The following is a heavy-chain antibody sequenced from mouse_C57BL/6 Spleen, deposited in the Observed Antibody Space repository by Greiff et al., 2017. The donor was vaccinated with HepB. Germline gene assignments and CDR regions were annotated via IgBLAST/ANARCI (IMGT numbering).Heavy chain of an antibody. CDR3: ARGGYGSSYDWYFDV. CDR1: GFTFSDYG. Sequence: DVHLVESGGGLVKPGGSLKLSCAASGFTFSDYGMHWVRQAPEKGLEWVAYISSGSSTIYYADTVKGRFTISRDNAKNTLFLQMTSLRSEDTAMYYCARGGYGSSYDWYFDVWGTGTTVTVSS. CDR2: ISSGSSTI. J-gene: IGHJ1*03. D-gene: IGHD1-1*01. V-gene: IGHV5-17*01.